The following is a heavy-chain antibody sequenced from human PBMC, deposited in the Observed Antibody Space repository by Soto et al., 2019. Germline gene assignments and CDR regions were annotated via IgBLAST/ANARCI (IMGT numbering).Heavy chain of an antibody. V-gene: IGHV6-1*01. J-gene: IGHJ5*02. CDR2: TYYRSKFYN. CDR3: TRGSRTYYYDSSGSWFDP. Sequence: SQTLSLTCAISGDSVPSNTATWNWIRQSPSRGLEWLGRTYYRSKFYNDYAVSVKSRIAITPDTSENQFSLQLSSVTPDDTALYYCTRGSRTYYYDSSGSWFDPWGQGTLVTVSS. CDR1: GDSVPSNTAT. D-gene: IGHD3-22*01.